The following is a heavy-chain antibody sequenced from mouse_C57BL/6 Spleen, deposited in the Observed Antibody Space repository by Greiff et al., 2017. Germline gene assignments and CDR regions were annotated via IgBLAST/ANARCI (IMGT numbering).Heavy chain of an antibody. CDR3: ARRRVYDYDGDFDY. V-gene: IGHV1-81*01. D-gene: IGHD2-4*01. CDR2: IYPRSGNT. J-gene: IGHJ2*01. CDR1: GYTFTSYG. Sequence: QVQLQQSGAELARPGASVKLSCKASGYTFTSYGISWVKQRSGQGLEWIGEIYPRSGNTYYNEKFKGKATLTADKSSSTAYMALRSLTSEDSAVYFCARRRVYDYDGDFDYWGQGTTLTVSS.